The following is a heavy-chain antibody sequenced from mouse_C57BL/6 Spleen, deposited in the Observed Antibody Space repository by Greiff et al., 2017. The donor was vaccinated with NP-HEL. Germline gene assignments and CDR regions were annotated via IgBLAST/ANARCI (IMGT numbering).Heavy chain of an antibody. J-gene: IGHJ2*01. CDR1: GYTFTSYW. Sequence: VQLQQPGAELVRPGSSVKLSCKASGYTFTSYWMDWVKQRPGQGLEWIGNIYPSDSETHYNQKFKDKATLTVDKSSSTAYMQLSSLTSEDAAVYYCARKGDYYYGSSYVFDYWGQGTTLTVSS. V-gene: IGHV1-61*01. CDR2: IYPSDSET. CDR3: ARKGDYYYGSSYVFDY. D-gene: IGHD1-1*01.